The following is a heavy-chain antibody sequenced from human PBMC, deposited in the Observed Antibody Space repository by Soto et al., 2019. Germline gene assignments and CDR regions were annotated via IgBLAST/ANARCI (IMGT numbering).Heavy chain of an antibody. D-gene: IGHD3-22*01. J-gene: IGHJ6*02. V-gene: IGHV3-11*04. CDR1: GFTFSDYY. CDR3: ARDQDYYDLYYHGMDV. Sequence: GGSLRLSCAASGFTFSDYYMGWVRQAPGKGLEWISFVDRTGSPLCYADSVKGRFTISRDNPKNSLYLQMNSLRAEDTGLYYCARDQDYYDLYYHGMDVWGQGTTVTVSS. CDR2: VDRTGSPL.